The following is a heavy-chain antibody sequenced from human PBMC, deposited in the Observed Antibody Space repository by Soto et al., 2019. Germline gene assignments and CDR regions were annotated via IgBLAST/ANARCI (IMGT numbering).Heavy chain of an antibody. CDR3: AKDQYYYDSSGYSHDAFDI. J-gene: IGHJ3*02. D-gene: IGHD3-22*01. CDR2: ISGSGGST. V-gene: IGHV3-23*01. Sequence: PGGSLRLSCAASGFTFSSYAMSWVRQAPGKGLEWVSAISGSGGSTYYADSVKGRFTISRDNSKNTLYLQMNSLRAEDTAVYYCAKDQYYYDSSGYSHDAFDIWGQGTMVTVSS. CDR1: GFTFSSYA.